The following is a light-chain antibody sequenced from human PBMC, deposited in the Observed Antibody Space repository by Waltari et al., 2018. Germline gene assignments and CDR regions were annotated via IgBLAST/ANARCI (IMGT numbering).Light chain of an antibody. CDR2: GAS. CDR3: QHYNKWPPA. CDR1: QSVGNN. V-gene: IGKV3-15*01. Sequence: EIVMTQSPVPLSVSPGERATLSCRASQSVGNNLAWYQQKPGQAPRLPIYGASTRATGIPGRFTGSGSGTEFTLTISSLQSDDFAVYQCQHYNKWPPAFGLGTKVEIK. J-gene: IGKJ1*01.